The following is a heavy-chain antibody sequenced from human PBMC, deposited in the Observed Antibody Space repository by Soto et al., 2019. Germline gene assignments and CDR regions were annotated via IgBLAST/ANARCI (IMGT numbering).Heavy chain of an antibody. CDR2: MNPNSGNT. CDR3: ARGGSDYGDYSYMDV. J-gene: IGHJ6*03. D-gene: IGHD4-17*01. Sequence: ASVKXSCKASGYTFTSYDINWVRQATGQGLEWMGWMNPNSGNTGYAQKFQGRVTMTRNTSISTAYMELSSLRSEDTAVYYCARGGSDYGDYSYMDVWGKGTTVTVSS. V-gene: IGHV1-8*01. CDR1: GYTFTSYD.